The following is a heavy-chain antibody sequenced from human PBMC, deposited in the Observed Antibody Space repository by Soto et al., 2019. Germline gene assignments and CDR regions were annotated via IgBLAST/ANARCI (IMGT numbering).Heavy chain of an antibody. CDR1: GYTFTNYG. D-gene: IGHD3-10*01. CDR2: INTYNGNT. CDR3: ARGVGSGTYYNQYNWYDP. J-gene: IGHJ5*02. V-gene: IGHV1-18*01. Sequence: QVQLVQSGAEVKKPGASVKVSCKASGYTFTNYGISWVRQAPGQGLEWMGWINTYNGNTNHAQKRQGRVTITTDTPTSTAYMELRSLRSDDTAVYYCARGVGSGTYYNQYNWYDPWGQGTLVTVSS.